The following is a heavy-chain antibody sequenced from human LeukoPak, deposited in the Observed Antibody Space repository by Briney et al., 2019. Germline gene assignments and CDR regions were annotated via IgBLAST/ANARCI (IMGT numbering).Heavy chain of an antibody. CDR1: GGSINNFY. CDR2: IFYSGST. J-gene: IGHJ6*02. Sequence: KSSETLSLTCTVSGGSINNFYWSWIRQPPGKGLEWIGYIFYSGSTNYNPSLESRVTISIDTSKNQFSLKVNSLTAADTAVYYCARTGYYASGSSYYYGMDVWGQGTTVTVSS. V-gene: IGHV4-59*08. D-gene: IGHD3-10*01. CDR3: ARTGYYASGSSYYYGMDV.